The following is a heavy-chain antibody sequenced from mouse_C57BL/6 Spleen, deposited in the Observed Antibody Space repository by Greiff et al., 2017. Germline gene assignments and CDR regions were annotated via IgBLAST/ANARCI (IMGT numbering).Heavy chain of an antibody. CDR2: INPNNGGT. J-gene: IGHJ3*01. CDR3: ARIPAWFAY. CDR1: GYTFTDYY. Sequence: VQLQPSGPELVKPGASVKISCKASGYTFTDYYMNWVKQSHGKSLEWIGDINPNNGGTSYNQKFKGKATLTVDKSASTAYMELRSLTSEDSAVYYCARIPAWFAYWGQGTLVTVSA. D-gene: IGHD5-1-1*01. V-gene: IGHV1-26*01.